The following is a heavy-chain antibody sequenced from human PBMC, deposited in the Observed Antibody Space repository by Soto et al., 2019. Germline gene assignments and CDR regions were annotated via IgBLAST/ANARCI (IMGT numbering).Heavy chain of an antibody. V-gene: IGHV1-18*01. CDR3: AVDYYDSSGQPNWFDP. J-gene: IGHJ5*02. CDR1: GYTFTSYG. D-gene: IGHD3-22*01. Sequence: ASVKVSCKASGYTFTSYGISWVRQAPGQGLEWMGWISAYNGNTNYAQKLQGRVTMTTDTSTSTAYMELRSLRFDDTAVYYCAVDYYDSSGQPNWFDPWGQGTLVTVSS. CDR2: ISAYNGNT.